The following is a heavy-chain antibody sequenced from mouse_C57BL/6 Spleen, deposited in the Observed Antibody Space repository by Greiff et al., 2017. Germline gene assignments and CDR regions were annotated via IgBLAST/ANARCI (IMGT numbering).Heavy chain of an antibody. D-gene: IGHD1-1*01. CDR1: GYSFTSYY. CDR3: ASMERLITTVVAPMDY. J-gene: IGHJ4*01. CDR2: IYPGSGNT. Sequence: QVQLKESGPELVKPGASVKISCKASGYSFTSYYIHWVKQRPGQGLEWIGWIYPGSGNTKYNEKFKGKATLTADTSSSTAYMQLSSLTSEDSAVYYCASMERLITTVVAPMDYWGQGTSVTVSS. V-gene: IGHV1-66*01.